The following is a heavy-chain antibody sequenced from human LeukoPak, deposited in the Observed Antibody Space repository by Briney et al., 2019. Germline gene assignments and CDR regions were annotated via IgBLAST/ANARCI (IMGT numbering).Heavy chain of an antibody. CDR3: ATSIVVADNFDY. J-gene: IGHJ4*02. D-gene: IGHD6-19*01. V-gene: IGHV1-2*02. CDR1: GYTFSGDY. CDR2: INPNSGGT. Sequence: ASVKVSCNASGYTFSGDYIHWVRQAPGQGLEWMGWINPNSGGTNYAQKFQGRVTMTRDTSISTVYMELSRLRSDDTAVYYCATSIVVADNFDYWGQGTLVTVSS.